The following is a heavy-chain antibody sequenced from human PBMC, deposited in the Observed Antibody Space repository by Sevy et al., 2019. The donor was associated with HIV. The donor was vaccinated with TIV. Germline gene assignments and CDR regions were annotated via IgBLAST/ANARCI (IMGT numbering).Heavy chain of an antibody. J-gene: IGHJ4*02. V-gene: IGHV3-7*01. CDR2: INEDGTKD. Sequence: GGSLRLSCAASGINFSGYWMSWVRQVPGKGLEWEANINEDGTKDYYVGSVKGRFTISRDNAKNSLYLQMNSVRVEDTAAYYCARDSGGYDFWGQGTLVTVSS. D-gene: IGHD5-12*01. CDR1: GINFSGYW. CDR3: ARDSGGYDF.